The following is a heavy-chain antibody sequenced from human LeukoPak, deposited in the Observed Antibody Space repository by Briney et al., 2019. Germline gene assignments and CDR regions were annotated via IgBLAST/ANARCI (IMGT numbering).Heavy chain of an antibody. CDR2: ISAYNGNT. Sequence: ASVKVSCKASGYTFTSYGIIWVRQAPGQGLEWMGWISAYNGNTNYAQKLQGRVTMTRDTSISTAYMELSRLRSDDTAVYYCARDSGIVGYDYWGQGNLVTVSS. CDR1: GYTFTSYG. CDR3: ARDSGIVGYDY. J-gene: IGHJ4*02. V-gene: IGHV1-18*01. D-gene: IGHD3-10*01.